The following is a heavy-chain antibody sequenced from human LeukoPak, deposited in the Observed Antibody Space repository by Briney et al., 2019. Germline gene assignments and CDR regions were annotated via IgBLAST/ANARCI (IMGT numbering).Heavy chain of an antibody. CDR2: IGTYGGDT. Sequence: ASVKVSCKATSRISWVRQAPGQGLEWMGWIGTYGGDTYYAQKSQGRITVTTDTSTSTVYMELRNLRSDDTAVYYCARDLWNFYDDSGYNRDSDSWGQGTLVTVSS. CDR3: ARDLWNFYDDSGYNRDSDS. D-gene: IGHD3-22*01. J-gene: IGHJ5*01. CDR1: TSR. V-gene: IGHV1-18*01.